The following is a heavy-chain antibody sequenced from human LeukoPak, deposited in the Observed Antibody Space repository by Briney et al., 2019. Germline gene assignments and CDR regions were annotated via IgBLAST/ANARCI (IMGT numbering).Heavy chain of an antibody. J-gene: IGHJ4*02. D-gene: IGHD6-13*01. CDR1: GFTLSSYG. Sequence: PGRSLRLSCAASGFTLSSYGMHWVRQAPGKGLEWEAVISYDGSNKYYADSVKGRFTISRDNSKNTLYLQMNSLRAEDTAVYYCAKDVIAAADTEGFDYWGQGTLVTVSS. CDR3: AKDVIAAADTEGFDY. V-gene: IGHV3-30*18. CDR2: ISYDGSNK.